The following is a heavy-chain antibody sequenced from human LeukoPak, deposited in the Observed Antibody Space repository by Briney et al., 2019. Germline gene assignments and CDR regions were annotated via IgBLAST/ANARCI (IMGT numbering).Heavy chain of an antibody. V-gene: IGHV3-7*04. D-gene: IGHD5-24*01. J-gene: IGHJ4*02. Sequence: GGSLRLSCVASGFPFSSYWMTWVRQAPGKGLEWVANIKQDGSKKSYVDSVKGRFTISRDNAKNSLYLQMNSLRAEDTAIYYCTRVGYIDEGIDYWAGEPWSPSPQ. CDR1: GFPFSSYW. CDR2: IKQDGSKK. CDR3: TRVGYIDEGIDY.